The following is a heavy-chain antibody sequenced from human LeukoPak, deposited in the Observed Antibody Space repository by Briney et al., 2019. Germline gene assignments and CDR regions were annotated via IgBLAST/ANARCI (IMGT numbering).Heavy chain of an antibody. CDR1: GYTFTSYD. V-gene: IGHV1-8*01. J-gene: IGHJ3*02. Sequence: GASVTVSFKASGYTFTSYDINWVRQATGQGLEWMGWMNPNSGNTGYAQKFQGRVTMTRNTSISTAYMELSSLRSEDTAVYYCAPVGYNYGPDAFDIWGQGTMVTVSS. CDR3: APVGYNYGPDAFDI. CDR2: MNPNSGNT. D-gene: IGHD5-18*01.